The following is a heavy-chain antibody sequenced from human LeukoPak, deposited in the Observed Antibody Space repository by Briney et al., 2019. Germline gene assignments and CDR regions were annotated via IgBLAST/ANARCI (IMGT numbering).Heavy chain of an antibody. CDR2: ISSNGGST. Sequence: PGGSLRLSCAASGFTFSSYVMYWVRQAPGKGLEYVSSISSNGGSTYYANSVKGRFTISRDNSKNTLYLQMGSLRAEDMAVYYCARGGQSKYDSSGYLNYFDYWAREPWSPSPQ. V-gene: IGHV3-64*01. CDR1: GFTFSSYV. D-gene: IGHD3-22*01. J-gene: IGHJ4*02. CDR3: ARGGQSKYDSSGYLNYFDY.